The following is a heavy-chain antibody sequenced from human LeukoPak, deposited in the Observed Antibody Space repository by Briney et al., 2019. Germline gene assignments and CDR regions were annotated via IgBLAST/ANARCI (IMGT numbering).Heavy chain of an antibody. J-gene: IGHJ4*02. CDR1: GFIFGSYE. CDR3: AKDYYGSETYYTLDC. V-gene: IGHV3-48*03. CDR2: ISSSGSIT. D-gene: IGHD3-10*01. Sequence: QPGGSLRLSCAASGFIFGSYEMKWVRQAPGKGLEGVSYISSSGSITYYADSVKGRFTISRDNAKKSLYLQMNSLRAEDAAVYYCAKDYYGSETYYTLDCWGQGTLVTVPS.